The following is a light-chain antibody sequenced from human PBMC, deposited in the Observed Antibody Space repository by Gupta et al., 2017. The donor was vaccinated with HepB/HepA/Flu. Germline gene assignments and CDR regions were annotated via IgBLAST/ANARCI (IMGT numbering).Light chain of an antibody. V-gene: IGKV3-20*01. CDR1: QMVSSSY. Sequence: TVFTQSPCTLYCAPGERATPSCGASQMVSSSYLDWYQQKPGQAPRLLIYGASSRAKGIPDRFSGSGSGTEFTLTISRPEPEDFAVYYCQHNGSSLLTFGQGTKVEIK. J-gene: IGKJ5*01. CDR3: QHNGSSLLT. CDR2: GAS.